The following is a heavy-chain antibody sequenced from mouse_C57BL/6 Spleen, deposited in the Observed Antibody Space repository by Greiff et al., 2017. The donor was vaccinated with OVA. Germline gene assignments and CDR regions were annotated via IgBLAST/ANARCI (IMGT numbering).Heavy chain of an antibody. CDR2: IDPSDSYT. CDR1: GYTFTSYW. V-gene: IGHV1-50*01. D-gene: IGHD1-3*01. CDR3: ARVKWSYYFDY. Sequence: QVQLQQPGAELVKPGASVKLSCKASGYTFTSYWMQWVKQRPGQGLEWIGEIDPSDSYTNYNQKFKGKATLTVDTSSSTAYMQLSSLTSEDSAVYYCARVKWSYYFDYWGQGTTLTVSS. J-gene: IGHJ2*01.